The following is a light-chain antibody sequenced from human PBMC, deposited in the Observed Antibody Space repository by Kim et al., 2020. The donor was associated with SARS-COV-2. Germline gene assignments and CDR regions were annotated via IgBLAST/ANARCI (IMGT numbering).Light chain of an antibody. V-gene: IGLV1-40*01. Sequence: RVTISCTGSSSNIGAGYDVHWYQQFPGTAPKLLIYGNSNRPSGVRDRFSGSKSGTSASLAITGLQTEDEADYYCQSYDSSLRGSVFGTGTKVTVL. CDR3: QSYDSSLRGSV. CDR2: GNS. CDR1: SSNIGAGYD. J-gene: IGLJ1*01.